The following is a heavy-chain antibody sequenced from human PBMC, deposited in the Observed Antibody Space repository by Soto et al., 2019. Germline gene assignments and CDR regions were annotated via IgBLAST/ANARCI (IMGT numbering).Heavy chain of an antibody. J-gene: IGHJ4*02. CDR2: IYYSGST. CDR1: GGSISSYY. Sequence: PSETLSLTCTVSGGSISSYYWSWIRQPPGKGLEWIGYIYYSGSTNYNPSLKSRVTISVDTSKNQSSLKLSSVTAADTAVYYCARGGYSYGPPFDYWGQGTLVTVSS. CDR3: ARGGYSYGPPFDY. D-gene: IGHD5-18*01. V-gene: IGHV4-59*01.